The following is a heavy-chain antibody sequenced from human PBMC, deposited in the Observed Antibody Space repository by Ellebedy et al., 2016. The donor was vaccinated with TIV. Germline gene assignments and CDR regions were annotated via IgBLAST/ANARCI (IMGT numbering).Heavy chain of an antibody. D-gene: IGHD1-26*01. CDR1: GFTFSSYE. CDR3: PHMIIVGATSQFDY. J-gene: IGHJ4*02. CDR2: ISSSGSTI. Sequence: GESLKISCAASGFTFSSYEMNWVRQAPGKGLEWVSYISSSGSTIYYADSVKGRFTISRDNSKNTLYLQMNSLRAEDTAVYYCPHMIIVGATSQFDYWGQGTLVTVSS. V-gene: IGHV3-48*03.